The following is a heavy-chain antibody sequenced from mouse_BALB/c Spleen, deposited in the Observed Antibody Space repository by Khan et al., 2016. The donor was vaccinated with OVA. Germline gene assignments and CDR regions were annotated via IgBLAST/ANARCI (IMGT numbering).Heavy chain of an antibody. Sequence: QVQLKQSGPELVKPGASVRISCKASGFIFTSYYINWVKQRPGQGLEWIGWIYPGNLNTKYNETFKDKATLTADKSSNTAYTQLSSLTSEDSAVYFCAREGYYGNDRAWFAYWGQGTLVAVSA. D-gene: IGHD2-2*01. CDR3: AREGYYGNDRAWFAY. J-gene: IGHJ3*01. CDR1: GFIFTSYY. V-gene: IGHV1S56*01. CDR2: IYPGNLNT.